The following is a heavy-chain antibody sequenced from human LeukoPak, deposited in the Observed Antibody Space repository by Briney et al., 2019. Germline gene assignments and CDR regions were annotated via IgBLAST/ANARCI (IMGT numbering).Heavy chain of an antibody. V-gene: IGHV3-23*01. J-gene: IGHJ6*03. CDR2: ISASGNSL. Sequence: QSGGSLRLSCAASGFTFSNYAMSWVRQAPGKGLEWVSAISASGNSLYYADSVKGRFTISKDNSKSTLSLQMNSLRAEDTAVYYCARERREAAAPLYYYYYMDVWGKGTTVTISS. D-gene: IGHD6-13*01. CDR1: GFTFSNYA. CDR3: ARERREAAAPLYYYYYMDV.